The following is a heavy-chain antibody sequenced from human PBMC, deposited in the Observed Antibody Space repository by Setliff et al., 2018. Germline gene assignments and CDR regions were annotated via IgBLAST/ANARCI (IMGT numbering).Heavy chain of an antibody. CDR1: GGSISSGGYY. CDR2: IYYSGSTS. CDR3: ARHRPTLPFDD. D-gene: IGHD2-21*02. Sequence: SETLSLTCTVSGGSISSGGYYWSWIRQHPGKGLEWIGYIYYSGSTSYYNPSLKSRVTISVDTSKNQFSLKLSSVTAADTSVYYCARHRPTLPFDDWGQGALVTVSS. V-gene: IGHV4-31*03. J-gene: IGHJ4*02.